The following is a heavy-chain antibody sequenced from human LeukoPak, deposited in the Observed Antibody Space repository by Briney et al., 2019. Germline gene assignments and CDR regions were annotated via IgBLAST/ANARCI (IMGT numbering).Heavy chain of an antibody. CDR3: AKGHLRYFDWPRAPFDY. J-gene: IGHJ4*02. V-gene: IGHV3-23*01. CDR1: GFTFSSYA. D-gene: IGHD3-9*01. CDR2: ISGSGGST. Sequence: PGGSLRLSCAASGFTFSSYAMSWVRQAPGKGLEWVSAISGSGGSTYYADSVKGRFTISRDNSKNTLYLQMNSLRAEDTAVYYCAKGHLRYFDWPRAPFDYWGQGTLVTVSS.